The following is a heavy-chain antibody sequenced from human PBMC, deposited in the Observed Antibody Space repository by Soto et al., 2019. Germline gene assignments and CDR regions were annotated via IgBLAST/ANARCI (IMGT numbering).Heavy chain of an antibody. V-gene: IGHV1-18*01. Sequence: ASVKVSCKASGYTFSTYGISWVRQAPGQGLEWMGWINAYNGNTNYAQKFQGRVTMTTDTSTSTAYMELRSLRSDDTAMYYCARCYGCYFCAFDIWGQGTMGTVSS. CDR2: INAYNGNT. CDR3: ARCYGCYFCAFDI. CDR1: GYTFSTYG. D-gene: IGHD3-3*01. J-gene: IGHJ3*02.